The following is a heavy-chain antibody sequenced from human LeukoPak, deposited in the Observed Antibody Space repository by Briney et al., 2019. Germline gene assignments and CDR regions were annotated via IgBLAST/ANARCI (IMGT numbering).Heavy chain of an antibody. J-gene: IGHJ4*02. CDR3: ARVPRPRGGWFYFDY. CDR1: GDSISSGNY. D-gene: IGHD6-19*01. V-gene: IGHV4-4*02. CDR2: IYQSGIT. Sequence: SETLSLTCGVSGDSISSGNYWNWVRQPPGKGLEWIGDIYQSGITNYNPSLKSRVTMSVDKSKNEFSPKLDSVTAADTAVYYCARVPRPRGGWFYFDYWGQGILVTVSS.